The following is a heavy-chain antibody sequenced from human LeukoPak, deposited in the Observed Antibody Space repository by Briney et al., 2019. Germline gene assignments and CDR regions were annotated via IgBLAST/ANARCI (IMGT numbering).Heavy chain of an antibody. CDR3: ARGRRTSSGKSAFDY. D-gene: IGHD6-19*01. CDR1: GFTFSSYW. CDR2: INSDGSST. J-gene: IGHJ4*02. V-gene: IGHV3-74*01. Sequence: HSGSSLRLSCAASGFTFSSYWMHWVRQAPGRGLVWVSRINSDGSSTSYADSVKGRFTISRDNAKNTLYLQMNSLRAKDTAVYYCARGRRTSSGKSAFDYWGQGTLVTVSS.